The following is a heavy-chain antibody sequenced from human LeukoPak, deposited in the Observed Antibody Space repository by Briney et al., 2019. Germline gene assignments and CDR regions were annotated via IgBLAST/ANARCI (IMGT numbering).Heavy chain of an antibody. J-gene: IGHJ6*02. CDR2: INHSGST. CDR3: ARGAAYYYSYYYGMDV. Sequence: SGTLSLTCTVSGGSISSGGYYWSWIRQPPGKGLEWIGEINHSGSTNYNPSLKSRVTISVDTSKNQFSLKLSSVTAADTAVYYCARGAAYYYSYYYGMDVWGQGTTVTVSS. CDR1: GGSISSGGYY. D-gene: IGHD3-10*01. V-gene: IGHV4-39*07.